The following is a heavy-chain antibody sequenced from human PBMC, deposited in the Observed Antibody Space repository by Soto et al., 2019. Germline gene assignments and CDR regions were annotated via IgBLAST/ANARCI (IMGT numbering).Heavy chain of an antibody. CDR2: VHVTGNI. CDR3: ARTRSAWSDFHYYSLDV. V-gene: IGHV4-4*07. CDR1: SDSLTSYY. Sequence: PWETLALTCTVSSDSLTSYYWGWLRQCAGRGLEWIGRVHVTGNIHYNPSLRSRVTMSSDSSSSQFFLRLTSVTAADTAVYYCARTRSAWSDFHYYSLDVWGQGTTVTVSS. D-gene: IGHD1-26*01. J-gene: IGHJ6*02.